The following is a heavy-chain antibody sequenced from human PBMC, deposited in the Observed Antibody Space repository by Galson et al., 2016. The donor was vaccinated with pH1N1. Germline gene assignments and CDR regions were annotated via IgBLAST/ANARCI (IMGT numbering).Heavy chain of an antibody. Sequence: SETLSLTCAVSGYSFSGYYWSWLRQPPGKGLEWIGEINHSGSTNYNPSLKSPVTISVDTPENQFSLKLYSVTAADTAVYYCARGRGGYNLRERQYYYSYMDVWGKGTTVTVSS. CDR2: INHSGST. J-gene: IGHJ6*03. CDR3: ARGRGGYNLRERQYYYSYMDV. CDR1: GYSFSGYY. V-gene: IGHV4-34*01. D-gene: IGHD5-24*01.